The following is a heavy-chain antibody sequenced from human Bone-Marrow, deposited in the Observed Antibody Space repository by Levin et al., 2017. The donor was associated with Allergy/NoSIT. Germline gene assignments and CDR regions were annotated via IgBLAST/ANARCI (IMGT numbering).Heavy chain of an antibody. D-gene: IGHD3-10*01. V-gene: IGHV1-8*01. CDR1: GYTFTSYD. Sequence: ASVKVSCKASGYTFTSYDINWVRQATGQGLEWMGWMNPNSGNTGYAQKFQGRVTMTRNTSISTAYMELSSLRSEDTAVYYCARDFYYGSGSYRYYYGMDVWGQGTTVTVSS. CDR2: MNPNSGNT. J-gene: IGHJ6*02. CDR3: ARDFYYGSGSYRYYYGMDV.